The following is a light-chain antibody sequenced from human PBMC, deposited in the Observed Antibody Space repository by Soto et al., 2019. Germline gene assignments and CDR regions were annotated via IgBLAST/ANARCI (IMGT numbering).Light chain of an antibody. Sequence: EIVLTQSPGTLSLSPWERATLSCRASQSVSSSYLAWYQQKPGRAPRLLIYGATSRATGIPARFSGSGSGTDFTLTISSLEPEDFAVYYCQQRSNSITFGQGTRLEIK. CDR1: QSVSSSY. CDR2: GAT. J-gene: IGKJ5*01. CDR3: QQRSNSIT. V-gene: IGKV3D-20*02.